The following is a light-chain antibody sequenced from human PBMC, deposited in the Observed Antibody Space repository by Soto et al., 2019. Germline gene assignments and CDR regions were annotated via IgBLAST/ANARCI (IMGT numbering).Light chain of an antibody. CDR1: SSDVGAYNY. J-gene: IGLJ3*02. Sequence: QSALTQPPSASGSPGQSVTISCTGTSSDVGAYNYVSWYQQYPGKAPKLMIYEVSKRPSGVPDRFSGSKSGKTASLTFSGLQPEDEADYYCTSYAGSNIWVFGGGTK. V-gene: IGLV2-8*01. CDR2: EVS. CDR3: TSYAGSNIWV.